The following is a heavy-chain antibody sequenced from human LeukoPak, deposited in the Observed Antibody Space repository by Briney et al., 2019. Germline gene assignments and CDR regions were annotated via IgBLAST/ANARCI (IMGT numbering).Heavy chain of an antibody. V-gene: IGHV4-30-2*01. J-gene: IGHJ6*02. D-gene: IGHD1-7*01. CDR2: IYHSGST. CDR3: ARDNWNYGSSMDV. CDR1: GGSISSGGYS. Sequence: SQTLSLTCAVSGGSISSGGYSWSWIRQPPGKGLEWIGYIYHSGSTYYNPSLKSRVTISVDTSKNQFSPKLSSVTAADTAVYYCARDNWNYGSSMDVWGQGTTVTVSS.